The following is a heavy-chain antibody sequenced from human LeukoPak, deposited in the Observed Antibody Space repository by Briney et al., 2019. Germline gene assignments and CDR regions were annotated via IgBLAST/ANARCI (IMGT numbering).Heavy chain of an antibody. Sequence: SETLFLTCTVSGGSISSGGYYWSWIRQHPGKGLEWIGYIYYSGSTYYNPSLKSRVTISLDTSKNQFSLKLSSVTAADTAVYYCARDEVIAAAGTLYYYYGMDVWGQGTTVTVSS. V-gene: IGHV4-31*03. J-gene: IGHJ6*02. CDR2: IYYSGST. CDR3: ARDEVIAAAGTLYYYYGMDV. CDR1: GGSISSGGYY. D-gene: IGHD6-13*01.